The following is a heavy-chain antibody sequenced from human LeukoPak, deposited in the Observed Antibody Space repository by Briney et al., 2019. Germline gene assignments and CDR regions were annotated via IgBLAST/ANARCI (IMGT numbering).Heavy chain of an antibody. V-gene: IGHV1-69*13. D-gene: IGHD4-17*01. Sequence: SVKVSCKASGGTFISYAISWVRQAPGQGLEWMGGVIPIFGTANYAQKFQGRVTITADESTSTAYMELSSLRSEDTAVYYCARDVRAYGDYGLAFDYWGQGTLVTVSS. CDR3: ARDVRAYGDYGLAFDY. J-gene: IGHJ4*02. CDR1: GGTFISYA. CDR2: VIPIFGTA.